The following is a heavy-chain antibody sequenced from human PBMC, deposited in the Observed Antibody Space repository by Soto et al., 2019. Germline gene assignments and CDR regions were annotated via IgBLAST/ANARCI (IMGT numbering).Heavy chain of an antibody. CDR3: ARDTYGDYGQVLDY. D-gene: IGHD4-17*01. V-gene: IGHV3-7*01. CDR2: IKEDGSQK. Sequence: GGSLRLSCAASGFSFSRHWMTWVRQAPGKGLEYVANIKEDGSQKYYVDSVKGRFTISRDNARNSVYLQMDSLRAEDTALYYCARDTYGDYGQVLDYWGQGTLVTVSS. CDR1: GFSFSRHW. J-gene: IGHJ4*02.